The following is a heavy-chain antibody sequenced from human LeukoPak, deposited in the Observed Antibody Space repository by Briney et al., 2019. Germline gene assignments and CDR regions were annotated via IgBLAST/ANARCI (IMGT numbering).Heavy chain of an antibody. V-gene: IGHV1-69*05. D-gene: IGHD1-26*01. CDR2: IIPIFRTT. CDR1: GGTFSNYA. J-gene: IGHJ5*01. Sequence: GASVKVSCKASGGTFSNYAFSWVRQAPGQGLEWMGGIIPIFRTTNYAERFQGRVTITTDESTNTAYLDLSSLRSEDTAVYYCAKDDGSATMGFDSWGQGTLVSVSS. CDR3: AKDDGSATMGFDS.